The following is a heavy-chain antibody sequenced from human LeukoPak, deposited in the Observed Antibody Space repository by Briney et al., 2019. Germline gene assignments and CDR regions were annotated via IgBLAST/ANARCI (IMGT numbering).Heavy chain of an antibody. J-gene: IGHJ5*02. CDR1: GGSISTYY. CDR2: IYYSGST. V-gene: IGHV4-59*01. CDR3: ARVDQSGYDTRGWFDP. Sequence: SETLSLTCTVSGGSISTYYWSWIRQPPGKGREWIGYIYYSGSTNYNPSLKSRVTISVDMSKNQFSLKLSSVTAADTAVYYCARVDQSGYDTRGWFDPWGQGTLVTVSS. D-gene: IGHD5-12*01.